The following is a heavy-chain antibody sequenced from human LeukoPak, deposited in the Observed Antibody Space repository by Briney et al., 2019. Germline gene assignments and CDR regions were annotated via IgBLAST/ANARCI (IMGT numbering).Heavy chain of an antibody. CDR2: IKQDGSEK. J-gene: IGHJ4*02. D-gene: IGHD6-19*01. CDR1: GFTFSSYW. CDR3: ARGAVAGKYYFDY. V-gene: IGHV3-7*04. Sequence: PSGGSLRLSCAASGFTFSSYWMSWVRQAPGKGLEWVANIKQDGSEKYYVDSVKGRFTISRDNAKNSLYLQMNSLRAEDTAVYYCARGAVAGKYYFDYWGQGTLVTVSS.